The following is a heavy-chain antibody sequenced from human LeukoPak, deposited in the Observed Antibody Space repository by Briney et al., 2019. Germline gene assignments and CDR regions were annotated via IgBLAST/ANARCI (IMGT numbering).Heavy chain of an antibody. CDR1: GFTFSNNY. CDR3: AGRRVLDASFDY. CDR2: IYSGDNT. D-gene: IGHD3-16*01. J-gene: IGHJ4*02. Sequence: PGGSLRLSCAASGFTFSNNYMSWVRQAPGKGLEWVSVIYSGDNTYYVESVKGRFTISIDNSKNTLFLQMNRLRAEDTAVYYCAGRRVLDASFDYWGQGTLVTVSS. V-gene: IGHV3-66*02.